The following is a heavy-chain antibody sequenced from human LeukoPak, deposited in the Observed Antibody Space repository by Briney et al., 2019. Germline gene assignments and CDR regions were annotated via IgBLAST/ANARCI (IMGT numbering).Heavy chain of an antibody. D-gene: IGHD1-1*01. Sequence: SETLSLTCAVSGGSINSSNWWSWVRQPPGKGLEWIGEIYHSGSTNYNPSLKSRVIISVDKSKNQFSLKLSSVTAADTAVYYCARMPTGKIFDYWGQGTLVTVSS. CDR3: ARMPTGKIFDY. CDR1: GGSINSSNW. CDR2: IYHSGST. V-gene: IGHV4-4*02. J-gene: IGHJ4*02.